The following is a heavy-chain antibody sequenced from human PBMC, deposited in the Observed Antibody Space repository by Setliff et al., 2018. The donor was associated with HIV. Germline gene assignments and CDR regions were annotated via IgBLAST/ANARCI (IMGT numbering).Heavy chain of an antibody. J-gene: IGHJ6*03. CDR2: ISPDNGNT. Sequence: ASVKVSCKSSGYTFTDYFIHWVRQAPGQGLEWMGWISPDNGNTRISQRFRGSVTMTRDRSINTAYMELSGLTSDDTAVYYCARDYRTTDILSSGYMDVWGKGTTVTVSS. D-gene: IGHD3-9*01. CDR3: ARDYRTTDILSSGYMDV. V-gene: IGHV1-2*02. CDR1: GYTFTDYF.